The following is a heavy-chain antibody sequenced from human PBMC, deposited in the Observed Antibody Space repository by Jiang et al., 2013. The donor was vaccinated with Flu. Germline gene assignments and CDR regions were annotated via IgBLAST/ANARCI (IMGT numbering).Heavy chain of an antibody. J-gene: IGHJ4*02. V-gene: IGHV3-23*01. CDR1: GFTFSSYA. CDR2: ISGSGGST. D-gene: IGHD3-16*01. CDR3: AKSYDYVWGSFDY. Sequence: QLLESGGGLVQPGGSLRLSCAASGFTFSSYAMSWVRQAPGKGLEWVSVISGSGGSTYYADSVKGRFTISRDNSKNTLYLQMNSLRVEDTAVYYCAKSYDYVWGSFDYWGQGTLVTVSS.